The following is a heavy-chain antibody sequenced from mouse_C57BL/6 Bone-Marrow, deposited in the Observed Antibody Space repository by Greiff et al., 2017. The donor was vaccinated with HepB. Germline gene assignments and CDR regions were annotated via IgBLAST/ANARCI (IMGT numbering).Heavy chain of an antibody. D-gene: IGHD4-1*01. Sequence: EVQLVESEGGLVQPGSSMKLSCTASGFTFSDYYMAWVRQVPEKGLEWVANINYDGSSTYYLDSLKSRFIISRDNAKNILYLQMSSLKSEDTATYYCARELGLDYWGQGTTLTVSS. CDR3: ARELGLDY. V-gene: IGHV5-16*01. CDR1: GFTFSDYY. J-gene: IGHJ2*01. CDR2: INYDGSST.